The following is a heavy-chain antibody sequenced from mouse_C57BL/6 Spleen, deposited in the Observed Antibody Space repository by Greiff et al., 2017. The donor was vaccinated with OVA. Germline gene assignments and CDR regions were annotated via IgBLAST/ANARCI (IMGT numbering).Heavy chain of an antibody. CDR2: IYPSDSET. D-gene: IGHD1-3*01. CDR1: GYTFTSYW. Sequence: QVQLQQSGAELVRPGSSVKLSCKASGYTFTSYWMDWVKQRPGQGLEWIGNIYPSDSETHYNQKFKDKATLTVDKSSSTAYMQLSSLTSEDSAVYYCARDNHEGYFDVWGTGTTVTVSS. V-gene: IGHV1-61*01. J-gene: IGHJ1*03. CDR3: ARDNHEGYFDV.